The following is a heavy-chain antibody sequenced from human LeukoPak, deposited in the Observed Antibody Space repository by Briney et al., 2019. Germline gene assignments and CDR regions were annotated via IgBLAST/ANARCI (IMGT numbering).Heavy chain of an antibody. Sequence: ASVKVSCKASGYTFTSYGISWVRQAPGQGLEWMGWISPYNGNTNYAQKFQGRVTMTTDTSTSTVYMELRSLRSDDTAVYYCARDERPWQQMIYFEYWGQGTLVTVSS. D-gene: IGHD6-13*01. V-gene: IGHV1-18*01. CDR2: ISPYNGNT. CDR3: ARDERPWQQMIYFEY. CDR1: GYTFTSYG. J-gene: IGHJ4*02.